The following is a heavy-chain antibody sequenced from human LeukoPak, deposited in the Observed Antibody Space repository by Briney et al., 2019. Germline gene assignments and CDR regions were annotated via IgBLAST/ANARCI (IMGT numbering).Heavy chain of an antibody. V-gene: IGHV1-2*02. CDR2: INPKSGGT. CDR3: ARVVDDIHWFGP. Sequence: ASVKVSCKASGYTFTDYYMHWVRQAPGQGLEWTGWINPKSGGTNYAQSFQGRVTMTTDTSIRTSYMEVKNLRSDDTAMYYCARVVDDIHWFGPWGQGTLVTVSS. CDR1: GYTFTDYY. J-gene: IGHJ5*02. D-gene: IGHD3-9*01.